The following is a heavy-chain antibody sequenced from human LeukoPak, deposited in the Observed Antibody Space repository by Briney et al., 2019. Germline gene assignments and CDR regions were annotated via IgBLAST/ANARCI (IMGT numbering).Heavy chain of an antibody. V-gene: IGHV3-66*02. CDR1: GFTVSSNY. J-gene: IGHJ4*02. CDR2: IYSGGRT. Sequence: GGSLRLSCAASGFTVSSNYMSWVRQAPGKGLEWVSVIYSGGRTYYADSVKGRFTISRDNSKNTLYLQMNSLRAEDTAVYYCAGGYSYGPDVFDYWGQGTLVTVSS. CDR3: AGGYSYGPDVFDY. D-gene: IGHD5-18*01.